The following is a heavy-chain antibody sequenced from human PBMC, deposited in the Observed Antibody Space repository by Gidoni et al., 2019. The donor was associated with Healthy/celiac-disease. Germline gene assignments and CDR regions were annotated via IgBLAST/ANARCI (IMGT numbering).Heavy chain of an antibody. J-gene: IGHJ4*02. V-gene: IGHV3-30-3*01. Sequence: QVQLVESGGGVVQPGRSLRPSCAASGFTFSSYAMHWVRQAPGKGLEWVAVISYDGSNKYYADSVKGRFTISRDNSKNTLYLQMNSLRAEDTAVYYCARGIAAAVANWGQGTLVTVSS. CDR2: ISYDGSNK. CDR3: ARGIAAAVAN. CDR1: GFTFSSYA. D-gene: IGHD6-13*01.